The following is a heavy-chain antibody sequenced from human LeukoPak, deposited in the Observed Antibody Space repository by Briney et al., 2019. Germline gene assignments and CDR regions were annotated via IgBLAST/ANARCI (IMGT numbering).Heavy chain of an antibody. D-gene: IGHD4-17*01. J-gene: IGHJ3*02. CDR1: GSTFSNYG. Sequence: GGSLRLSCAASGSTFSNYGMNWVRQAPGKGLEWVSYIGSGGGSIYYADSVRGRFTSSRDNAKKSLFLQMNSLRVEDTAVYYCARDDYGGTFDAFDIWGQGAMVTVSS. CDR3: ARDDYGGTFDAFDI. V-gene: IGHV3-48*03. CDR2: IGSGGGSI.